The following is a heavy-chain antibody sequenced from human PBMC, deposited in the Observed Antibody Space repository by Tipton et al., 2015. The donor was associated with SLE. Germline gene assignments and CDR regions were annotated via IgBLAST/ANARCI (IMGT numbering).Heavy chain of an antibody. CDR3: ASLAAFDI. CDR1: GGSISSSSYY. V-gene: IGHV4-39*01. CDR2: IYYSGST. Sequence: TLSLTCTVSGGSISSSSYYWGWIRQPPGKGLEWIGRIYYSGSTYYNPSLKSRVTISVDTSKNQFSLKLSSVTAADTAVYYCASLAAFDIWGQGTMVTVSS. J-gene: IGHJ3*02.